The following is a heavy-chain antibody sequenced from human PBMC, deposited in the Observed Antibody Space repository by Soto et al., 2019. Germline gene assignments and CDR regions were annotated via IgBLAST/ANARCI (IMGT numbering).Heavy chain of an antibody. CDR1: GYTFSNYG. V-gene: IGHV1-18*01. CDR2: ISDYNGNT. Sequence: QVQLVQSGAEVRKPGASVKVSCKASGYTFSNYGLSWVRQAPGQGLEWMGWISDYNGNTHYAQKFQGRLIMTTDTSPGNTYVELRSLTSEGQALYFCAREGYYSGSGTFSPPRYYGMDVWGQGTTVTVSS. D-gene: IGHD3-10*01. CDR3: AREGYYSGSGTFSPPRYYGMDV. J-gene: IGHJ6*02.